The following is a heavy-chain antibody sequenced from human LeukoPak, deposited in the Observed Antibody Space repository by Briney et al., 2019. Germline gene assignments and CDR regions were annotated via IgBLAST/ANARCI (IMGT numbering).Heavy chain of an antibody. CDR3: AKVGRVVPAARYYMDV. V-gene: IGHV3-53*01. J-gene: IGHJ6*03. D-gene: IGHD2-2*01. Sequence: GGSLRLSCAASGFTVSSNYMTWVRQPPGKGLEWVSIIYSGADTLYADSVKGRFTISRDNSKNTLYLQMNSLRAEDTAVYYCAKVGRVVPAARYYMDVWGKGTTVTVSS. CDR1: GFTVSSNY. CDR2: IYSGADT.